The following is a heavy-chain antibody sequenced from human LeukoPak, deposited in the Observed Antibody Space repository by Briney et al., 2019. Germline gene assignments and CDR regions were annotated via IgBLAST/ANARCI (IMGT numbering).Heavy chain of an antibody. CDR1: GFALTPYA. Sequence: PGGSLRLSCAASGFALTPYAMSWVRQAPGKGLEWVAVIWYDGSNKYYADSVKGRFTISRDNSRNTLYLQMNSLRAEDTAVYYCAKPYSGSYKYYFDYWGQGTLVTVSS. CDR3: AKPYSGSYKYYFDY. CDR2: IWYDGSNK. V-gene: IGHV3-33*06. D-gene: IGHD1-26*01. J-gene: IGHJ4*02.